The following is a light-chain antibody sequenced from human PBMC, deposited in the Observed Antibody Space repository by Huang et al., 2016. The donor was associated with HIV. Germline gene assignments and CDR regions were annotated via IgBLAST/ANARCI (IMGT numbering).Light chain of an antibody. V-gene: IGKV3-20*01. CDR1: QSVSSSY. J-gene: IGKJ3*01. CDR2: GAS. Sequence: EIVLTQSPGTLSLSPGERATLSCRASQSVSSSYLTWYQQKPGQAPRLLIYGASSRATVIPDRFRGSGSGTDFTLTISRLEPEDFAVYYCQQYGSSPPFTFGPGTKVDIK. CDR3: QQYGSSPPFT.